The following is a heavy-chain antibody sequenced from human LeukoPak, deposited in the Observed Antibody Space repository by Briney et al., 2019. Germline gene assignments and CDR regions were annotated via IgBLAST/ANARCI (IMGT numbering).Heavy chain of an antibody. CDR2: IYTSGST. Sequence: SETLSLTCTVSGGSISSGSYYWSWIRQPAGKGLEWIGRIYTSGSTNYNPSLKSRVTISVDTSKNQFSLKLSSVTAADTAVYYCARAIEGWELPYFDYWGQGTLVTVSS. J-gene: IGHJ4*02. CDR3: ARAIEGWELPYFDY. CDR1: GGSISSGSYY. V-gene: IGHV4-61*02. D-gene: IGHD1-26*01.